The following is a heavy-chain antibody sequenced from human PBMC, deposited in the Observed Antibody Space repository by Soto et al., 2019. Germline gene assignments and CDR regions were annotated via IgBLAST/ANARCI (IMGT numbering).Heavy chain of an antibody. Sequence: EVQLVESGGGVVPPGGSLRLSCAASGFTFSAYWMHWVRQAPGKGLMWVSRINGDGRTTSYADSVKGRFTISRENAKNTLYRQMNRLRAEDTAVYYCARAAYGEYWFDPWGQGTLVTVSS. D-gene: IGHD4-17*01. J-gene: IGHJ5*02. CDR1: GFTFSAYW. CDR3: ARAAYGEYWFDP. CDR2: INGDGRTT. V-gene: IGHV3-74*01.